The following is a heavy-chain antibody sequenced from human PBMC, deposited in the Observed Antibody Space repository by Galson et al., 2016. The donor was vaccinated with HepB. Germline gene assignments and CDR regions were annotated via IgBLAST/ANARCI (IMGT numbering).Heavy chain of an antibody. CDR3: ARVSSGLRGFDY. CDR2: ISLSSDYI. CDR1: GFTFSAYN. Sequence: LRLSCAASGFTFSAYNMIWVRQAPGKGLEWVSSISLSSDYIYYADSLKGRFTISRDNAKNSLYLQMNSLRAEDTAVYFCARVSSGLRGFDYWGQGTLVTVSS. D-gene: IGHD5-12*01. J-gene: IGHJ4*02. V-gene: IGHV3-21*01.